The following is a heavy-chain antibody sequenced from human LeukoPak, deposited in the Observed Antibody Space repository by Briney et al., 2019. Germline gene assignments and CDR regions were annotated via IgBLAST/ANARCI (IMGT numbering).Heavy chain of an antibody. CDR2: ISHTGDT. CDR3: ARDQGSSSWFYY. Sequence: SETLSLTCTVSGDSLNNNFYCWGWVRQPPGKELEWIGTISHTGDTFYNPSLKSRVTISTDTSKSHFSLKLTSVTAADTAVYYCARDQGSSSWFYYWGQGILVTISS. D-gene: IGHD6-13*01. V-gene: IGHV4-39*07. J-gene: IGHJ4*02. CDR1: GDSLNNNFYC.